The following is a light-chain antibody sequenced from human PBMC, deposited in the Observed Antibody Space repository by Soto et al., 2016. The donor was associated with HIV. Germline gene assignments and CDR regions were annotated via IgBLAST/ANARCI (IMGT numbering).Light chain of an antibody. V-gene: IGLV3-1*01. CDR3: QTWDSSTPL. J-gene: IGLJ3*02. CDR1: NLGNKY. CDR2: QDD. Sequence: SYELTQPPSVAVSPGQTASITCSGDNLGNKYTCWYHQKPGQSPVLVVYQDDKRPSEIPARFSGSNSGNTATLTISGTQAMDEADFYCQTWDSSTPLFGGGTKLTVL.